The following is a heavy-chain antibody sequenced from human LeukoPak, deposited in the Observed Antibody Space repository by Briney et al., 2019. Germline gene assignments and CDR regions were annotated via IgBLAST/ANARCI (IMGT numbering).Heavy chain of an antibody. D-gene: IGHD1-26*01. CDR2: INPNSGGT. V-gene: IGHV1-2*02. Sequence: ASVKVSCKASGYTFTGYYMHWVRQAPGQGLEWMGWINPNSGGTNYAQKFQSRVTMTRDTSISTACMELSRLRSDDTAVYSCARHGLGMTHWGQGTLVTVSS. J-gene: IGHJ4*02. CDR1: GYTFTGYY. CDR3: ARHGLGMTH.